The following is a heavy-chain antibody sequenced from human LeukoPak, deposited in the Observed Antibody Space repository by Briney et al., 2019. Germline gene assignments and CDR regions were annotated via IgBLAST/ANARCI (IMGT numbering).Heavy chain of an antibody. J-gene: IGHJ5*02. D-gene: IGHD4-11*01. CDR1: GGSISSYY. V-gene: IGHV4-59*12. CDR3: ARVLPTTVTTMIWFDP. Sequence: SETLSLTCTVSGGSISSYYWSWIRQPPGKGLEWIGYIYYSGSTNYNPSLKSRVTISVDTSKNQFSLKLSSVTAADTAVYYCARVLPTTVTTMIWFDPWGQGTLVTVSS. CDR2: IYYSGST.